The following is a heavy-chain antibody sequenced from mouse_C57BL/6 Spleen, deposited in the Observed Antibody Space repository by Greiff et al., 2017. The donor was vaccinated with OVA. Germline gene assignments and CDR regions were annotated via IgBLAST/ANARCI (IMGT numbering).Heavy chain of an antibody. V-gene: IGHV1-80*01. CDR2: IYPGDGDT. CDR3: ARGGDDYDTFAY. J-gene: IGHJ3*01. Sequence: VQLQQSGAELVKPGASVKISCKASGYAFSSYWMNWVKQRPGTGLEWIGQIYPGDGDTNSNGKFKGKATLTADKSSSTAYMQLSSLTSEDSAVYFCARGGDDYDTFAYWGQGTLVTVSA. CDR1: GYAFSSYW. D-gene: IGHD2-4*01.